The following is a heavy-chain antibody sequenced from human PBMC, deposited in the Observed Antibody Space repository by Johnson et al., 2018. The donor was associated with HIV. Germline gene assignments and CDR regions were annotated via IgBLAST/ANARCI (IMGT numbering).Heavy chain of an antibody. CDR2: IRYDGSNK. J-gene: IGHJ3*02. CDR3: ARDGGSSPVQGAFDI. V-gene: IGHV3-30*02. D-gene: IGHD3-16*01. CDR1: GFSFNTYG. Sequence: QVQLVESGGGVVQPGRSLRLSCAASGFSFNTYGMHWVRQAPGKGLEWVAFIRYDGSNKYYADSVKGRFTISRDNSKNTLYLQMNSLRAEDTAVYYCARDGGSSPVQGAFDIWGQGTMVTVSS.